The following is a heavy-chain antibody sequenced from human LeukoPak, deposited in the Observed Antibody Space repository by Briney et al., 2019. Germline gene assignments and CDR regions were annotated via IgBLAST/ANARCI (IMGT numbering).Heavy chain of an antibody. D-gene: IGHD2-21*01. V-gene: IGHV3-7*01. CDR3: ARVRGAYCGGDRYSNDY. Sequence: PGGSLRLSCAASGFTFSSYWMSWVRQAPGKGLEWVANIKQDGSEKYYVDSVKGRFTISRDNAKNSLYLQMNSLRAEDTAVYYCARVRGAYCGGDRYSNDYWGQGTLVTVSS. CDR2: IKQDGSEK. J-gene: IGHJ4*02. CDR1: GFTFSSYW.